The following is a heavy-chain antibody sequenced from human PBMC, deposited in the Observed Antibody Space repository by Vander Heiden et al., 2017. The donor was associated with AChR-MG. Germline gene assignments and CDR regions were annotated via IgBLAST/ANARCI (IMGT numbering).Heavy chain of an antibody. CDR1: CGTFRSYA. D-gene: IGHD4-17*01. V-gene: IGHV1-69*01. CDR2: IIPIFGTA. Sequence: QVQLVQSWAEVKKPGSSVKVACKSSCGTFRSYAISWVRQAPGQGLEWMGGIIPIFGTANYAQKFQGRVTITADESTSTAYMELSSLGSEDTAVYYCAKSTVTTMEFGFDPWGQGTLVTVSS. CDR3: AKSTVTTMEFGFDP. J-gene: IGHJ5*02.